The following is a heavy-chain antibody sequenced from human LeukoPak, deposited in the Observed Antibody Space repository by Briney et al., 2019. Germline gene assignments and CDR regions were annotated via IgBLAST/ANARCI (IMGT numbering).Heavy chain of an antibody. CDR2: IIPIFGTA. Sequence: SVKVSCKASGGTFSSYAISWVRQAPRQGLEWMGGIIPIFGTANYAQKFQGRVTITADESTSTAYMELSSLRSEDTAVYYCARCPVPATAHPFDYWGQGTLVTVSS. V-gene: IGHV1-69*13. D-gene: IGHD2-2*01. J-gene: IGHJ4*02. CDR1: GGTFSSYA. CDR3: ARCPVPATAHPFDY.